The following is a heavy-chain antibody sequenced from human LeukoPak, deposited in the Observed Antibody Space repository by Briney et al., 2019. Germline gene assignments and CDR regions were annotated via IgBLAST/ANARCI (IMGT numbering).Heavy chain of an antibody. Sequence: SETLSLTCTVSGASISSGSYYWGWIRQPPGKGLEWIASIYYRGSTYDDPSLKSRVTISLDTSKNQFSLKLSSVTAADTAVYYCALRDFSGSSGAFDIWGQGTMVTVSS. J-gene: IGHJ3*02. CDR1: GASISSGSYY. CDR3: ALRDFSGSSGAFDI. V-gene: IGHV4-39*07. D-gene: IGHD3-10*01. CDR2: IYYRGST.